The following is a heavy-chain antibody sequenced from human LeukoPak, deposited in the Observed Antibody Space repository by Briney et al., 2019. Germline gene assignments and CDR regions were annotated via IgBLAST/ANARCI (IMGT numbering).Heavy chain of an antibody. CDR1: GGSISSSSYY. J-gene: IGHJ5*02. Sequence: SETLSLTCTVSGGSISSSSYYWGWIRQPPGKGLEWIGSIYYSGSTYYNPSLKSRVTISVDTSKNQFSLKLSSVTAADTAVYYCARHSDYGDYGGRDINWFDPWGQGTLVTVSS. CDR2: IYYSGST. V-gene: IGHV4-39*07. D-gene: IGHD4-17*01. CDR3: ARHSDYGDYGGRDINWFDP.